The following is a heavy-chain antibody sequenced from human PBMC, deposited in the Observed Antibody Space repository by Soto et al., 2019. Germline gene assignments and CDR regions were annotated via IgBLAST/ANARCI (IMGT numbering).Heavy chain of an antibody. J-gene: IGHJ4*02. D-gene: IGHD3-16*01. Sequence: EVQLLESGGGLAQPGGSLRVSCAASGFPFSDYAMSWVRQAPGKGLEWVSIITATDGSTYYADSVKGRFTISRDDAKNTLHLQMNSLRVADTAVYYCVKGLYVWGVTGDYWGQGTLVTVSS. CDR3: VKGLYVWGVTGDY. CDR2: ITATDGST. CDR1: GFPFSDYA. V-gene: IGHV3-23*01.